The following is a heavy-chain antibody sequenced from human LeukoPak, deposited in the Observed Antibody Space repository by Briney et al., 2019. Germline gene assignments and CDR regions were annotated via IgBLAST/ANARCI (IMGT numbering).Heavy chain of an antibody. CDR3: ARRLAIGVTQRYMDV. D-gene: IGHD4-11*01. CDR2: MNPNSGNT. V-gene: IGHV1-8*02. J-gene: IGHJ6*03. Sequence: ASVKVSCKASGYTFTSYDINWVRQATGQGLERMGWMNPNSGNTGYAQKFQGRVTITRNTSISTAYMELSSLRSEDTAVYYCARRLAIGVTQRYMDVWGKGTTVTVSS. CDR1: GYTFTSYD.